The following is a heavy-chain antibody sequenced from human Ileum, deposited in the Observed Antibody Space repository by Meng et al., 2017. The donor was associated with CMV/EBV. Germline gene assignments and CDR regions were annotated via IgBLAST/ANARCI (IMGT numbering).Heavy chain of an antibody. V-gene: IGHV3-21*02. Sequence: VLLLESGGXLGKPGGSLLLSCASSGFSFSSYSMTWVRQAPGKGLEWVAGMTSNRVYINYPDSVRGRFTISRDNAKNSLYLQMNSLRAEDTAVYYLLSKTQCTNGICTSDYWGQGTLVTVSS. CDR2: MTSNRVYI. D-gene: IGHD2-8*01. CDR3: LSKTQCTNGICTSDY. CDR1: GFSFSSYS. J-gene: IGHJ4*02.